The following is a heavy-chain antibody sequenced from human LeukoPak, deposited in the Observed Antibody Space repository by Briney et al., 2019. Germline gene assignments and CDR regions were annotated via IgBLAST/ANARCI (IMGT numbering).Heavy chain of an antibody. CDR2: INHSGST. Sequence: PSETLSLTCAVYGGSFSGYYWSWIRQPPGKGLEWIGEINHSGSTNYNPSLKSRVTISVDTSKNQFSLKLSSVTAADTAVYYCARGRRGYSYGRVNYYYYGMDVWGQGTTVTVSS. CDR1: GGSFSGYY. D-gene: IGHD5-18*01. V-gene: IGHV4-34*01. J-gene: IGHJ6*02. CDR3: ARGRRGYSYGRVNYYYYGMDV.